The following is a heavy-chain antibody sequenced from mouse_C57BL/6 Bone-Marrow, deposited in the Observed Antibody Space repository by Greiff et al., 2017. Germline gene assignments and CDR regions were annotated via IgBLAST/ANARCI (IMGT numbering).Heavy chain of an antibody. Sequence: QVQLQQPGAELVKPGASVTLSCKASGYTFTSYWMHWVKQRPGQGLEWIGMIHPNSGSTNYNEKFKSKATLTVDKSSSTAYMQLSSLTSEDSAVYYCARYDYGSSYWYFDVWGTGTTVTVSS. CDR3: ARYDYGSSYWYFDV. V-gene: IGHV1-64*01. CDR1: GYTFTSYW. J-gene: IGHJ1*03. D-gene: IGHD1-1*01. CDR2: IHPNSGST.